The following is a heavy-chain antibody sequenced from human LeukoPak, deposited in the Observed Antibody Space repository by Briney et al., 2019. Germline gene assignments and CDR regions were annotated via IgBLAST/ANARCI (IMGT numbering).Heavy chain of an antibody. V-gene: IGHV3-48*03. J-gene: IGHJ6*04. D-gene: IGHD3-10*02. CDR2: ISSSGSTI. CDR3: AELGITMIGGV. Sequence: GGSLRLSCAASGFTFSSYEMNWVRQAPGRGLEWVSYISSSGSTIYYADSVKGRFTISRDNAKNSLYLQMDSLRAEDTAVYYCAELGITMIGGVWGKGTTVTISS. CDR1: GFTFSSYE.